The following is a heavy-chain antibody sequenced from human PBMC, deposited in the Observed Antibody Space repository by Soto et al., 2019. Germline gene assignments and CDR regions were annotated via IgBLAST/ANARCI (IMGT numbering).Heavy chain of an antibody. J-gene: IGHJ4*02. V-gene: IGHV3-23*01. CDR1: GFTFNNYA. Sequence: EVQMLQSGGGLVQPGGSLRLSCAASGFTFNNYAVSWVRQAPGKGLEWVSGISVSGDTTYYADSVKGRFTISRDNAKNMLFLQMNSLRVEDTAVYYCAKDFAAGWWGQGTLVTVSS. D-gene: IGHD6-13*01. CDR2: ISVSGDTT. CDR3: AKDFAAGW.